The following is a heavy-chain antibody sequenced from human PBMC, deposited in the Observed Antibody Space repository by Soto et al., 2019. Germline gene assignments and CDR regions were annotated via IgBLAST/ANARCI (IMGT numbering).Heavy chain of an antibody. Sequence: PSETLSLTCTVSGSPISSYCWSWFRQPPGQGLEWVGYIYYTGTTTYNPSLKSRVTVSVDTSKNQFSLKLRSVTAADTAVYYCARLGPGYSSSWYIAYWGQGTLVTVSS. CDR3: ARLGPGYSSSWYIAY. CDR2: IYYTGTT. D-gene: IGHD6-13*01. J-gene: IGHJ4*02. CDR1: GSPISSYC. V-gene: IGHV4-59*08.